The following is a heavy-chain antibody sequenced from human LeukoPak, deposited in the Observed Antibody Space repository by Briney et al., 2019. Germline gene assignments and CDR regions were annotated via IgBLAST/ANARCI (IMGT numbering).Heavy chain of an antibody. CDR3: ARDGFGESSFDY. CDR1: GYTFTSYD. CDR2: MNPNSGNT. D-gene: IGHD3-10*01. J-gene: IGHJ4*02. V-gene: IGHV1-8*01. Sequence: ASVKVSCKASGYTFTSYDINWVRQATGQGLEWMGWMNPNSGNTGYAQKFQGRVTMTRNTSISTAYMELSSLRSEDTAAYYCARDGFGESSFDYWGQGTLVTVSS.